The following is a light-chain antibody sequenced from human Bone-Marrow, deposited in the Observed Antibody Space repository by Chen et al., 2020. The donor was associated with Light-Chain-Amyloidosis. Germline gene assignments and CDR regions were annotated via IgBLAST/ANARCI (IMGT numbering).Light chain of an antibody. CDR3: LQGTHWPPT. CDR2: EVS. Sequence: DVVMTQSPLSLPVTLGQPASISCRSSQSLVHSSGNTYLSWFQQRPGQSPRRLIYEVSIRDSGVTDRFSGSGSGTDFTLKISRVEAEDVGVYYCLQGTHWPPTFGQGTEVEIK. J-gene: IGKJ1*01. V-gene: IGKV2-30*02. CDR1: QSLVHSSGNTY.